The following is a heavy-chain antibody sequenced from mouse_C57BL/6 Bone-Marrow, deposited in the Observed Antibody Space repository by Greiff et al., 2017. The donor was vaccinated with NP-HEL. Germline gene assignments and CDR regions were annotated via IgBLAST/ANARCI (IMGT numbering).Heavy chain of an antibody. CDR2: IDPANGNT. CDR3: ARKEGYSNFYWYFDV. V-gene: IGHV14-3*01. J-gene: IGHJ1*03. CDR1: GFNIKNTY. Sequence: VQLKESVAELVRPGASVKLSCTASGFNIKNTYMHWVKQRPEQGLEWIGRIDPANGNTKYAPKFQGKATITADTSSNTAYLQLSSLTSEDTAIYYCARKEGYSNFYWYFDVWGTGTTVTVSS. D-gene: IGHD2-5*01.